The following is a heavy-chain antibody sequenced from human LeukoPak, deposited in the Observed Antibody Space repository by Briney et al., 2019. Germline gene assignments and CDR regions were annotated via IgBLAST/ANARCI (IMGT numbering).Heavy chain of an antibody. V-gene: IGHV3-48*02. D-gene: IGHD3-22*01. J-gene: IGHJ4*02. CDR2: ISSSSDTI. CDR3: SSESRY. CDR1: GFTFSDYA. Sequence: GGSLRLSCAVSGFTFSDYAMNWVRQAPGKGLEWISWISSSSDTIYYADSVKGRFTISRDNAKNSLYLQMNSLRDEDTAVYYCSSESRYWGQGNLVIVSS.